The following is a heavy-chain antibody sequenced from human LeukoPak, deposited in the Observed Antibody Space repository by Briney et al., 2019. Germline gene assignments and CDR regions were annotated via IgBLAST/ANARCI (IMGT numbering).Heavy chain of an antibody. CDR3: TRENRPFCPFAF. J-gene: IGHJ4*02. CDR1: GGAIDITNY. CDR2: ISHDGTT. V-gene: IGHV4-4*02. Sequence: SETLSLTCGVSGGAIDITNYWSWVRQAPGRGLEWIGEISHDGTTNYNSSLRSRVAMSFDRANNQFSLSLTSVTAADTAVYYCTRENRPFCPFAFWGQGVLVTISS. D-gene: IGHD2/OR15-2a*01.